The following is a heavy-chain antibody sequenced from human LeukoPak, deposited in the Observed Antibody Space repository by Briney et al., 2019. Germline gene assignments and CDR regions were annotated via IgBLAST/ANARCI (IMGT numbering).Heavy chain of an antibody. Sequence: GGSLRLSCAASGFMFSNYAMSWVRQAPGRGLEWVSAIKTSAGDTYYADSVRGRFTISRDNSKSTVYLQMNSLRAEDSALYYCAKGQMATILGFDSWGQGALVTVSS. CDR1: GFMFSNYA. CDR3: AKGQMATILGFDS. CDR2: IKTSAGDT. J-gene: IGHJ4*02. D-gene: IGHD5-24*01. V-gene: IGHV3-23*01.